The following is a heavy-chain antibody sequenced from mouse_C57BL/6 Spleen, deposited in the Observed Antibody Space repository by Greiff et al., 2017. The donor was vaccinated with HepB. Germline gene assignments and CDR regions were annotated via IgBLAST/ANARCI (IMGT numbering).Heavy chain of an antibody. CDR3: ARSSLYDYDGTGYFDY. D-gene: IGHD2-4*01. V-gene: IGHV1-69*01. CDR2: IDPSDSYT. CDR1: GYTFTSYW. J-gene: IGHJ2*01. Sequence: QVQLQQPGAELVMPGASVKLSCKASGYTFTSYWMHWVKQRPGQGLEWIGEIDPSDSYTNYNQKFKGKSTLTVDKSSSTAYMQLSSLTSEDSAVYYCARSSLYDYDGTGYFDYWGQGTTLTVSS.